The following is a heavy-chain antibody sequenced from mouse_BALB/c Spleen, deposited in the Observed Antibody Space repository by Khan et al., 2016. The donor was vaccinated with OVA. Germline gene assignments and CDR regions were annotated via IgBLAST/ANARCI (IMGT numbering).Heavy chain of an antibody. Sequence: QIQLVQSGAELTRPGASVKMSCKTSGYTFTSYTMHWVKQRPGQGLEWIGYINPVSDYTNYNQNFKDKATLTADKSSSTAYMQLRSLTSEDSAVYYCAKEGAYYRSDGWFAYWGQGNLVTVST. V-gene: IGHV1-4*01. CDR1: GYTFTSYT. CDR2: INPVSDYT. CDR3: AKEGAYYRSDGWFAY. J-gene: IGHJ3*01. D-gene: IGHD2-14*01.